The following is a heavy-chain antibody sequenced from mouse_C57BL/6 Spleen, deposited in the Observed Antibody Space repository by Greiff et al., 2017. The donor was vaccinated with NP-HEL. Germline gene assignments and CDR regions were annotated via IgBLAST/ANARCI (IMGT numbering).Heavy chain of an antibody. Sequence: VQLQESGAELVRPGTSVKVSCKASGYAFTNYLIDWAKQRPGHGLEWIGVIYPGSGCTNYNEKFKGKATLTADKSSSTAYMQLSSLTSEDSAVYFCARPHDSGSSTYFDYGGQGTTLTVSS. J-gene: IGHJ2*01. D-gene: IGHD1-1*01. CDR3: ARPHDSGSSTYFDY. CDR1: GYAFTNYL. CDR2: IYPGSGCT. V-gene: IGHV1-54*01.